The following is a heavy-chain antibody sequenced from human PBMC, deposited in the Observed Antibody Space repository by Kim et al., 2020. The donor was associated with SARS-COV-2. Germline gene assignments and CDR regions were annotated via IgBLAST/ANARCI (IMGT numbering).Heavy chain of an antibody. Sequence: GGSLRLSCVASGFTFSSYALHWVRQAPGKGLDWVAVISYDGVHKYYADSVKGRFTISKDKSRNTLYLQMNRVRHEDTALYYCARGGFAALEFYYAGLDV. J-gene: IGHJ6*01. CDR2: ISYDGVHK. V-gene: IGHV3-30*04. CDR1: GFTFSSYA. D-gene: IGHD3-16*01. CDR3: ARGGFAALEFYYAGLDV.